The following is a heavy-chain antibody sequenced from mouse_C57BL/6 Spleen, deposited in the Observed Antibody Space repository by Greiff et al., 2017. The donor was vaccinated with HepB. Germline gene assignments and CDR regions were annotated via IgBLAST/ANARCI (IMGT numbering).Heavy chain of an antibody. J-gene: IGHJ1*03. CDR3: SRLDLLLRFKGYFDV. CDR2: IDPSDSYT. D-gene: IGHD1-1*01. Sequence: QVQLQQPGAELVRPGTSVKLSCKASGYTFTSYWMHWVKQRPGQGLEWIGVIDPSDSYTNYNQKFKGKATLTVDTSSSTAYMQLSSLTSEDSAVYYCSRLDLLLRFKGYFDVWGTGTTVTVSS. CDR1: GYTFTSYW. V-gene: IGHV1-59*01.